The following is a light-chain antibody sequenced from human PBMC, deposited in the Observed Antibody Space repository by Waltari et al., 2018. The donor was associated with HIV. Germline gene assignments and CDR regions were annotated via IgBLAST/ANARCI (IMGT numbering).Light chain of an antibody. CDR1: TSDVGYYNS. CDR3: HSRETNRDHYV. Sequence: QSALTQPPSVSGPPGQSVTLSCTGTTSDVGYYNSVSWYQQHPGKAPKLIIFHVNQRPSGVPERFSGSKTGNTASLTIAGLQTAYEADYYCHSRETNRDHYVVG. J-gene: IGLJ1*01. CDR2: HVN. V-gene: IGLV2-11*01.